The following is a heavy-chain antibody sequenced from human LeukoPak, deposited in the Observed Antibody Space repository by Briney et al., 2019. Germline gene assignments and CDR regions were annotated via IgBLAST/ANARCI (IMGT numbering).Heavy chain of an antibody. D-gene: IGHD2-2*01. CDR1: GGSISSYY. CDR3: ARAPYCSSTSCYYYFDY. CDR2: IYTSGST. Sequence: PSETLSLTCTVSGGSISSYYWSWIRQPAGKGLEWIGRIYTSGSTNYNPSLKSRVTMSVDTSKNQFSLKLSSATAADTAVYYCARAPYCSSTSCYYYFDYWGQGTLVTVSS. V-gene: IGHV4-4*07. J-gene: IGHJ4*02.